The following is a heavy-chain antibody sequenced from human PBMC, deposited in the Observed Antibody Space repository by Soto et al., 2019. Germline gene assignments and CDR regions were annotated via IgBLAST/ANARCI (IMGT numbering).Heavy chain of an antibody. Sequence: QVQLQESGPGLVKPSGTLSLTCAVSGGSISSSNWWSWVRQPPGMRLEWIGETHHSGTTNYNPSLKSLVPTSVDKSNNQFYLKLSSVNAADAALYYCAREGSGSSFFDYWGQGTLVTVSS. V-gene: IGHV4-4*02. CDR1: GGSISSSNW. CDR2: THHSGTT. J-gene: IGHJ4*02. CDR3: AREGSGSSFFDY. D-gene: IGHD3-10*01.